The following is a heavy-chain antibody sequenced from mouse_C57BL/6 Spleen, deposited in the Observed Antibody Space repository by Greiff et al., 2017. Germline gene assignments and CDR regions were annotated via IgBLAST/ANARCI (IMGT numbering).Heavy chain of an antibody. D-gene: IGHD2-2*01. CDR1: GYTFTDYE. Sequence: VQLQQSGAELVRPGASVTLSCKASGYTFTDYEMHWVKQTPVHGLEWIGAIDPETGGTAYNQKFKGKAILTADKSSSTAYMELRSLTSEDSAVYYCTRGRGYRGYFDVWGTGTTVTVSS. CDR2: IDPETGGT. V-gene: IGHV1-15*01. J-gene: IGHJ1*03. CDR3: TRGRGYRGYFDV.